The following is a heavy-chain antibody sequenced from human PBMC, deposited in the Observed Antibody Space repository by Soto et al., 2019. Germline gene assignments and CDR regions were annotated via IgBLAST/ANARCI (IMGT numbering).Heavy chain of an antibody. CDR1: GGSISSYY. CDR2: IYYSGST. V-gene: IGHV4-59*01. CDR3: ARSPYYDILTGYYRQIQYYFDY. D-gene: IGHD3-9*01. Sequence: SETLSLTCTVSGGSISSYYWSWIRQPPGKGLEWIGYIYYSGSTNYNPSLKSRVTTSVDTSKNQFSLKLSSVTAADTAVYYCARSPYYDILTGYYRQIQYYFDYWGQGTLVTVSS. J-gene: IGHJ4*02.